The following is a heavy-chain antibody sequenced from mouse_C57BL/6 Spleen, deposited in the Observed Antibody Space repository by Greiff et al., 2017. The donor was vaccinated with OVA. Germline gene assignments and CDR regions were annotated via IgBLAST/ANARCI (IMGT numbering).Heavy chain of an antibody. J-gene: IGHJ4*01. CDR2: IYPRSGNT. CDR1: GYTFTSYG. V-gene: IGHV1-81*01. Sequence: VQLQESGAELARPGASVKLSCKASGYTFTSYGISWVKQRTGQGLEWIGEIYPRSGNTYYNEKFKGKATLTADKSSSTAYMELRSLTSEDSAVYFCAMGGKRIMDYWGQGTSVTVSS. D-gene: IGHD2-1*01. CDR3: AMGGKRIMDY.